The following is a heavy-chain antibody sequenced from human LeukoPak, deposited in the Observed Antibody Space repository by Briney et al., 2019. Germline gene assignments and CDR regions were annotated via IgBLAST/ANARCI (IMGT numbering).Heavy chain of an antibody. V-gene: IGHV1-8*03. J-gene: IGHJ6*02. CDR2: MNPNSGNT. CDR1: GYTFTSYG. Sequence: ASVKVSCKASGYTFTSYGISWVRQAPGQGLEWMGWMNPNSGNTGYAQKFQGRVTITRDTSASTAYMELSSLRSEDTAVYYCARDYDILTGRYYYYYGMDVWGQGTTVTVSS. CDR3: ARDYDILTGRYYYYYGMDV. D-gene: IGHD3-9*01.